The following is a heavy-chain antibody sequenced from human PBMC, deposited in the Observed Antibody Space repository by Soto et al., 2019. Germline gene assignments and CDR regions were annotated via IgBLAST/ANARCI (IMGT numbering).Heavy chain of an antibody. J-gene: IGHJ1*01. CDR2: ISAYNGNT. CDR1: GYTFTSYG. Sequence: GASVKVSCKASGYTFTSYGISWVRRAPGQGLEWMGWISAYNGNTNYAQKLQGRVTMTTDTSTSTAYMELRSLRSDDTAVYYCARDYTLLGYCSGGSCYPGGALYFQHWGQGTLVTVSS. D-gene: IGHD2-15*01. CDR3: ARDYTLLGYCSGGSCYPGGALYFQH. V-gene: IGHV1-18*01.